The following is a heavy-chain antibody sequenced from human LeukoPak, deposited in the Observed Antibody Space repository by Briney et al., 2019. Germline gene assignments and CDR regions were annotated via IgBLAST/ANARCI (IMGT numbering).Heavy chain of an antibody. V-gene: IGHV3-23*01. J-gene: IGHJ4*02. Sequence: GGSLRLSCAASGFTFSSYAMSWVRQAPGKGLEWVSAISGSGGSTYYADSVKGRFTISRGNSKNTLYLQMNSLRAEDTAVYYCANTDSSSWFDYFDYWGQGTLVTVSS. D-gene: IGHD6-13*01. CDR2: ISGSGGST. CDR3: ANTDSSSWFDYFDY. CDR1: GFTFSSYA.